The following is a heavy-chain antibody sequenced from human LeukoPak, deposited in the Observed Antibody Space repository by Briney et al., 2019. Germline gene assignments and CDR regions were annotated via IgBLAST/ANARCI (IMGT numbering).Heavy chain of an antibody. Sequence: NPGGSLRLSCAASGFTFSSYAMSWVRQAPGKGLEWVSSISSSSSYIYYADSVKGRFTISRDNAKNSLYLQMNSLRAEDTAVYYCARPFTPAIEMATIESHYYGMDVWGQGTTVTVSS. CDR3: ARPFTPAIEMATIESHYYGMDV. J-gene: IGHJ6*02. V-gene: IGHV3-21*01. CDR1: GFTFSSYA. D-gene: IGHD5-24*01. CDR2: ISSSSSYI.